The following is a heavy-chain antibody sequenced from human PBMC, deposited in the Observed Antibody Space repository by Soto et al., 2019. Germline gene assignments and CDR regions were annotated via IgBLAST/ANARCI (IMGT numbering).Heavy chain of an antibody. V-gene: IGHV3-48*02. Sequence: PGGSLRLSCAASGFTFSSYSMNWVRQAPGKGLEWVSYISSSSSTIYYADSVKGRFTISRDNAKNSLYLQMNSLRDEDTAVYYCARAFTVTSYYYYYGMDVWGQGTTVTVSS. CDR3: ARAFTVTSYYYYYGMDV. CDR2: ISSSSSTI. CDR1: GFTFSSYS. D-gene: IGHD4-17*01. J-gene: IGHJ6*02.